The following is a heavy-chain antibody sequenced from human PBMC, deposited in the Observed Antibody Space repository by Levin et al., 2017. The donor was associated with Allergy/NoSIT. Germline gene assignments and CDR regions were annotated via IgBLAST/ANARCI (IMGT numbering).Heavy chain of an antibody. CDR1: GGSISSDIYY. Sequence: PSETLSLTCTVSGGSISSDIYYWSWIRQPAGKGLELIGRIYSSGTTNYNPSLKSRVSISVDSSKKKFSLTLTSMPAAYSAVYYGARVPVGRSGSPSRYYFDSWGQGTLVTVSS. V-gene: IGHV4-61*02. J-gene: IGHJ4*02. D-gene: IGHD3-10*01. CDR2: IYSSGTT. CDR3: ARVPVGRSGSPSRYYFDS.